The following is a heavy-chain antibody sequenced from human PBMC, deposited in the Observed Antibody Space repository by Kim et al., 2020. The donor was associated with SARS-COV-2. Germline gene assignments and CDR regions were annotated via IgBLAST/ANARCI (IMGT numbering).Heavy chain of an antibody. V-gene: IGHV1-3*01. CDR2: INAGTGNT. D-gene: IGHD2-8*02. Sequence: ASVKVSCKASGYIFTDFAIQWVRQAPGQGLEWMGWINAGTGNTKFSQHFQGRVTFTRDTSANTASMELSNLRSEDTAVYYCARDLFHTGFDYWGQGTLVAVSS. CDR3: ARDLFHTGFDY. CDR1: GYIFTDFA. J-gene: IGHJ4*02.